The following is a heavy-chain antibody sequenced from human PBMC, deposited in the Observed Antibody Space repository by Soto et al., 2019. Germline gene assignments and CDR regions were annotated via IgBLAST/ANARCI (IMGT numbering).Heavy chain of an antibody. CDR3: ARDHLILPAHDFFYGSDV. CDR2: IPHDEVDG. J-gene: IGHJ6*02. CDR1: GFTFSMYS. V-gene: IGHV3-7*03. Sequence: DVKLVESGGGLVQPGDSLRLSCEVSGFTFSMYSMSWVRQSPGKGLEWVAKIPHDEVDGLYADSVKGRFTISRDNGNNSLYLQPNNLRAEDTSVYYCARDHLILPAHDFFYGSDVWGRGATVTVSS. D-gene: IGHD2-21*02.